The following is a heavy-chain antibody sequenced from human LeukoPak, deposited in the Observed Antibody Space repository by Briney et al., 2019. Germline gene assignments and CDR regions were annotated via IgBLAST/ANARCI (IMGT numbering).Heavy chain of an antibody. Sequence: GSLRLSCTASGFTFGDYAMSWVRQAPGKGLEWVGFIRSKAYGGTTEYAASVKGRFTISRDDSKSIAYLQMNSLKTEDTAVYYCTRDAYMLGKYWGQGTLVTVSS. J-gene: IGHJ4*02. CDR1: GFTFGDYA. V-gene: IGHV3-49*04. CDR3: TRDAYMLGKY. CDR2: IRSKAYGGTT. D-gene: IGHD3-10*02.